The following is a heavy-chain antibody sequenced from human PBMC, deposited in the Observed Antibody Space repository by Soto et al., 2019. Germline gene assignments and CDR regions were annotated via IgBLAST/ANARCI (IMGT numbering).Heavy chain of an antibody. CDR2: IYSGGST. J-gene: IGHJ4*02. CDR1: GFTVSSNY. D-gene: IGHD6-13*01. Sequence: EVQLVESGGGLVQPGGSLRLSCAASGFTVSSNYMSWVRQAPGKGLEWVSVIYSGGSTYYADSVKGRFTISRDNSKKTLYLQMNSLRAEDTAVYYCAIAGVWSSSWNRDYWGQGTLVTVSS. CDR3: AIAGVWSSSWNRDY. V-gene: IGHV3-66*01.